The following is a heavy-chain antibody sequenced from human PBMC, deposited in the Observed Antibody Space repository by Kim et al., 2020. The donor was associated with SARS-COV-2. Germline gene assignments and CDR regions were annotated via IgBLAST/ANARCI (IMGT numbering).Heavy chain of an antibody. V-gene: IGHV4-31*03. Sequence: SETLSLTCTVSGGSISSGGYYWSWIRQHPGKGLEWIGYIYYSGSTYYNPSLKSRVTISVDTSKNQFSLKLSSVTAADTAVYYCARSGYYYDSGSYWFDPWGQGTLVTVSS. D-gene: IGHD3-10*01. CDR2: IYYSGST. CDR3: ARSGYYYDSGSYWFDP. J-gene: IGHJ5*02. CDR1: GGSISSGGYY.